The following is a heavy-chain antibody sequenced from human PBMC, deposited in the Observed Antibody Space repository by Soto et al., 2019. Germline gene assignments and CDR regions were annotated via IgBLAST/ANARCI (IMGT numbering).Heavy chain of an antibody. CDR2: IDPGDSYT. V-gene: IGHV5-10-1*01. J-gene: IGHJ4*02. Sequence: LGESLKISCKGSGYNFTSYWISWVRQMPGKGLEWMGRIDPGDSYTNYSPSFQGHVTISADKSISTACLQWSSLKASDTAMYYCARHNKPTYSPGTYGLGSYYRGGDIDCWGQGTLVTVSS. CDR3: ARHNKPTYSPGTYGLGSYYRGGDIDC. D-gene: IGHD3-10*01. CDR1: GYNFTSYW.